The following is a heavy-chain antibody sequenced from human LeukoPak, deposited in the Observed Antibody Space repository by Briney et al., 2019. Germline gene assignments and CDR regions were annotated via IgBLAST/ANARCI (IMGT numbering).Heavy chain of an antibody. J-gene: IGHJ1*01. D-gene: IGHD6-13*01. CDR3: TRDFYSSSWD. CDR2: INSDGNDA. CDR1: GFTFSDSW. V-gene: IGHV3-74*01. Sequence: GGSLRLSCAVSGFTFSDSWMHWVRQAPGKGLVWVSRINSDGNDATYADSVKGRFTISRDNAKKMLFLQMTSLRAEDTAVYYCTRDFYSSSWDWGQGTLVTVSS.